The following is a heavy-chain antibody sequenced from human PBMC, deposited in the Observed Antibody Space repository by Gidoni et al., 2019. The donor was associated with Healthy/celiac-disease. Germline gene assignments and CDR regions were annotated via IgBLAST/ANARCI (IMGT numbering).Heavy chain of an antibody. CDR2: IYYSGST. V-gene: IGHV4-59*01. CDR1: GGSIRSYY. Sequence: QVQLQESGPGLVKPSETLSLTCTVSGGSIRSYYWSWIRQPPGKGLEWIGYIYYSGSTNYNPSLKSRVTISVDTSKNQFSLKLSSVTAADTAVYYCARDSYSSGRFVWYFDLWGRGTLVTVSS. D-gene: IGHD6-19*01. CDR3: ARDSYSSGRFVWYFDL. J-gene: IGHJ2*01.